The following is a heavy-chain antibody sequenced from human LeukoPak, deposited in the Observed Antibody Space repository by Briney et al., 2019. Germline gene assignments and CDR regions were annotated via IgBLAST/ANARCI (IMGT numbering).Heavy chain of an antibody. V-gene: IGHV1-8*01. Sequence: ASVKVSCKASGYTFTSYDINWVRQATGQRLEWMGWMNPNSGNTGYAQKFQGRVTMTRNTSISTAYMELSSLRSEDTAVYYCARPAPYYDFWSGYQFDAFDIWGQGTMVTVSS. D-gene: IGHD3-3*01. CDR1: GYTFTSYD. CDR3: ARPAPYYDFWSGYQFDAFDI. J-gene: IGHJ3*02. CDR2: MNPNSGNT.